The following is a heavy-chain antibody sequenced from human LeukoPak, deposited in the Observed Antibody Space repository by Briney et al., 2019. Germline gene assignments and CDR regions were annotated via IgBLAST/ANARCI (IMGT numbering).Heavy chain of an antibody. V-gene: IGHV4-59*01. Sequence: SGTLSLTCTVSGGSISSYYWSWIRQPPGKGLEWIGYIYYSGSTNYNPSLKSRVTISVDTSKNQFSLKLSSVTAADTAVYYCARAPRGQLALLDYWGQGTLVTVSS. D-gene: IGHD6-6*01. J-gene: IGHJ4*02. CDR2: IYYSGST. CDR1: GGSISSYY. CDR3: ARAPRGQLALLDY.